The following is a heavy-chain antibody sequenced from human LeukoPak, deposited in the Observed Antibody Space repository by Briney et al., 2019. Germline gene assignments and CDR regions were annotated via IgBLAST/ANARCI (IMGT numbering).Heavy chain of an antibody. J-gene: IGHJ4*02. CDR1: GYTLTELS. CDR3: ARGHSTERTQYFFDF. D-gene: IGHD4-17*01. V-gene: IGHV1-24*01. Sequence: ASVKVSCKVSGYTLTELSMHWVRQAPGKGLEWMGGFDPEDGETIYAQKFQGRVTMTEDTSTDTAYMELSSLTSDDTAVYYCARGHSTERTQYFFDFWGQGTLVTVSS. CDR2: FDPEDGET.